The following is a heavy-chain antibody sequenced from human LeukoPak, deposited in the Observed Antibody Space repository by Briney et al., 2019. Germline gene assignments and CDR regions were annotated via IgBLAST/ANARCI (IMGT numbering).Heavy chain of an antibody. CDR2: IWHDGSNK. D-gene: IGHD3-22*01. CDR3: ARGGTPITMIVVESNWFDP. CDR1: GFTFSSYG. Sequence: GGSLRLSCAASGFTFSSYGMHWVRQAPGKGLEWVAVIWHDGSNKYYADSVKGRFTISRDNSKNTLYLQTNSLRAEDTAVYYCARGGTPITMIVVESNWFDPWGQGTRVTVSS. J-gene: IGHJ5*02. V-gene: IGHV3-33*01.